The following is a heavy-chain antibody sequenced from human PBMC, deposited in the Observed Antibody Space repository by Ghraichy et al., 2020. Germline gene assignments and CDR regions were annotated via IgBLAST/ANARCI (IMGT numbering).Heavy chain of an antibody. Sequence: GESLNISCAASGFTFDDYAMHWVRQATGKGLEWVSLISGDGGSTYYADSVKGRFTISRDNSKNSLYLQMNSLRTEDTALYYCAKDIGGAATVSDAFDIWGQGTMVTVSS. D-gene: IGHD2-15*01. CDR2: ISGDGGST. J-gene: IGHJ3*02. V-gene: IGHV3-43*02. CDR1: GFTFDDYA. CDR3: AKDIGGAATVSDAFDI.